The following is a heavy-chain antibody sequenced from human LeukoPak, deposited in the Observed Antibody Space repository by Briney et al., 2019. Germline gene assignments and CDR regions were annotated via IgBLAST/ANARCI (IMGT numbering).Heavy chain of an antibody. D-gene: IGHD6-19*01. J-gene: IGHJ4*02. CDR3: TTIAVAGTGSDYFDY. CDR1: GFTFSNAW. Sequence: KPGGSLRLSCAASGFTFSNAWMSWVRQAPGKGLEWVGRIKSKTDGGTTDYAAPVKGRFTISRDESKNTLYLQMNSLKTEDTAVYYCTTIAVAGTGSDYFDYWGQGTLVTVSS. V-gene: IGHV3-15*01. CDR2: IKSKTDGGTT.